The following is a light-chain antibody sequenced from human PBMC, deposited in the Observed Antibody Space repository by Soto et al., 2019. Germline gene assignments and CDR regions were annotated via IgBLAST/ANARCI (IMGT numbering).Light chain of an antibody. J-gene: IGKJ1*01. Sequence: DIHSTQSPASVSASVGDRFSIACRASQRISSWLAWYQQKPGKAPMLLIYDASSLQSGVPSRFSGSGSGTDFTLTISSLQPEDFATYYCQQANSFSWTFGQGTKVDIK. CDR1: QRISSW. CDR3: QQANSFSWT. CDR2: DAS. V-gene: IGKV1-12*01.